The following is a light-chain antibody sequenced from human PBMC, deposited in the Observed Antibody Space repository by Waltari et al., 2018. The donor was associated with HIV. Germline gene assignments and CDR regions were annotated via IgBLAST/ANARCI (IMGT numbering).Light chain of an antibody. CDR2: RND. V-gene: IGLV1-47*01. CDR1: NSNIGNNY. CDR3: SSSDDSLRQYV. Sequence: QSVLTQPPSASGTPGQTVTISCSGSNSNIGNNYVSWYQQFSGMPPKLLIFRNDQRPSVGPDRFAGSKSGTSASLAVSGLRSEDEADYFCSSSDDSLRQYVFGGGTRLTV. J-gene: IGLJ6*01.